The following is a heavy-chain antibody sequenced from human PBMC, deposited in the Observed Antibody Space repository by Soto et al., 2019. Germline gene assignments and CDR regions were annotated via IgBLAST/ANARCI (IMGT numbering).Heavy chain of an antibody. J-gene: IGHJ4*02. CDR3: TTLSGPSDYFDY. CDR1: GSFFSNAW. V-gene: IGHV3-15*01. CDR2: IKSKSDGETT. Sequence: EVQLVESGGGLVKPGGSLRLSCAASGSFFSNAWMSWVRQAPGKGLEWVGRIKSKSDGETTDYAAPVKGRFTIARDDSKTMLYLQMNSLKIEDTAVYYCTTLSGPSDYFDYWGQGILVTVSS. D-gene: IGHD3-3*01.